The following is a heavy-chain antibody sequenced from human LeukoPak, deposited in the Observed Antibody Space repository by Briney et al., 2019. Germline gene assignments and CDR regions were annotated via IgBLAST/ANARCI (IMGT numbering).Heavy chain of an antibody. CDR1: GFTFNDAR. Sequence: GGSPRLSFATSGFTFNDARISWGRQAPGKGLEWVGRIKIRSDGGTTDYAAPVKGRFTISRDDSKNMLYLQMNSLTTEDTAVYYCVTDRVESIRSYRFDPWGQGTLVTVSS. D-gene: IGHD3-16*01. J-gene: IGHJ5*02. CDR3: VTDRVESIRSYRFDP. V-gene: IGHV3-15*01. CDR2: IKIRSDGGTT.